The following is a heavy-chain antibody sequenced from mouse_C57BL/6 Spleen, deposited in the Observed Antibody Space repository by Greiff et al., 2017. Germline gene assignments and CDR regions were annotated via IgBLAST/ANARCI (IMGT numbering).Heavy chain of an antibody. Sequence: QVQLQQSGPGLVQPSQSLSITCTASGFSLTSYGVHWVRQSPGKGLEWLGVIWSGGSTDYNAAFISRLSISKDNSKSQVFFKMNSLQADDTAIYYWAGERGPYYSSLDYWGQGTTLTVSS. J-gene: IGHJ2*01. CDR1: GFSLTSYG. CDR2: IWSGGST. V-gene: IGHV2-2*01. CDR3: AGERGPYYSSLDY. D-gene: IGHD2-5*01.